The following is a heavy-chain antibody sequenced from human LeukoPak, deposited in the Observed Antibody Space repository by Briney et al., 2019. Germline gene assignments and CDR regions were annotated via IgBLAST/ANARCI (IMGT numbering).Heavy chain of an antibody. D-gene: IGHD6-13*01. CDR1: GGSFSGYY. CDR3: ARVSIAARRSGIAAAGYFDY. CDR2: INHSGST. V-gene: IGHV4-34*01. Sequence: ETLCLTCAVYGGSFSGYYWSWIRQPPGKGLEWIGEINHSGSTNYNPSLKSRVTISVDTSKNQFSLKLSSVTAADTAVYYCARVSIAARRSGIAAAGYFDYWGQGTLVTGPS. J-gene: IGHJ4*02.